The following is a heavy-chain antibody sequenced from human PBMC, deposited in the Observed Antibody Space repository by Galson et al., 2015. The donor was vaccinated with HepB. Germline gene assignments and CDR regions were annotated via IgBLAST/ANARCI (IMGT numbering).Heavy chain of an antibody. CDR3: AKDYLPYYDRWGSYSDLYYFDY. V-gene: IGHV3-23*01. J-gene: IGHJ4*02. CDR1: GFTFNYHA. D-gene: IGHD3-22*01. Sequence: SLRLSCAASGFTFNYHAMNWVRQAPGKGLGWVASISGSGGSTYYADSVKGRFTVSRDNSLDTVDLQMDSLRVDDTAVYYCAKDYLPYYDRWGSYSDLYYFDYWGQGTLVTVSS. CDR2: ISGSGGST.